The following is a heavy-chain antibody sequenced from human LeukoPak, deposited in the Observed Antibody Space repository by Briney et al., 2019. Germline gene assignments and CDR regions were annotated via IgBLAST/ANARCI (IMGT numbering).Heavy chain of an antibody. CDR1: GFTFSSYW. Sequence: GGSLRLSCAASGFTFSSYWMSWGRQAPGKGLEWVANIKQDGSEKYYVDSVKGRFTISRDNAKNSLYLQMNSLRAEDMAVYYCARGCGGDCYPTYYFDYWGQGTLVTVSS. CDR2: IKQDGSEK. CDR3: ARGCGGDCYPTYYFDY. V-gene: IGHV3-7*01. D-gene: IGHD2-21*02. J-gene: IGHJ4*02.